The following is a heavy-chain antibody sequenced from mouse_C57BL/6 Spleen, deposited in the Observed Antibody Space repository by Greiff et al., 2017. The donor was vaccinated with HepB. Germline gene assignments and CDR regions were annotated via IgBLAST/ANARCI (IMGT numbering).Heavy chain of an antibody. J-gene: IGHJ1*03. CDR1: GYAFSSYW. D-gene: IGHD1-1*01. Sequence: QVQLQQSGAELVKPGASVKISCKASGYAFSSYWMNWVKQRPGKGLAWIGQIYPGDGDTNYNGKFKGKATLTADKSSSTAYMQLSSLTSEDSAVYFCARSATTVVANWYFDVWGTGTTVTVSS. CDR3: ARSATTVVANWYFDV. V-gene: IGHV1-80*01. CDR2: IYPGDGDT.